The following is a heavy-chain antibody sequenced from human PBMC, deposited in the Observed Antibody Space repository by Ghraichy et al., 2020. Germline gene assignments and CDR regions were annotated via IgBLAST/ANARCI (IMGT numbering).Heavy chain of an antibody. CDR3: ARNSRDSYFSHNYDMDV. D-gene: IGHD3-3*01. J-gene: IGHJ6*02. Sequence: LSLTCAASGFTFRNYDMHWVRQAPGKGLEWVAMISYDGRNKYYAESVRGRFTTSRDNSKNTLQLQMNSLRGEDTALYYCARNSRDSYFSHNYDMDVWGRGTTVTVSS. CDR1: GFTFRNYD. V-gene: IGHV3-30*03. CDR2: ISYDGRNK.